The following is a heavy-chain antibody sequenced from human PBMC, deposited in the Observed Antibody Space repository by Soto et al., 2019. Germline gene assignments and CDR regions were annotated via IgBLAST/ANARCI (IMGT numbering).Heavy chain of an antibody. CDR1: GFTFSSYA. CDR3: GRDRITMVLGRLGMDV. Sequence: QVQLVESGGGVVQPGRSLRLSCAASGFTFSSYAMHWVRQAPGKGLEWVAVISYDGSNKYYADSMKGRFTISRDNSKNTLDPQMNSLRAEGTAVYYCGRDRITMVLGRLGMDVWGQGTTVTVSS. D-gene: IGHD3-10*01. J-gene: IGHJ6*02. CDR2: ISYDGSNK. V-gene: IGHV3-30-3*01.